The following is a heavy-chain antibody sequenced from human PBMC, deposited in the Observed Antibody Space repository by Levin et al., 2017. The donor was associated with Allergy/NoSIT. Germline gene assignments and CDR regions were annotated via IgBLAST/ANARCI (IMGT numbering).Heavy chain of an antibody. CDR3: ARDRDMLGYCSGGNCYSGDFQH. Sequence: GGSLRLSCAASGFTFSGYAMHWVRQAPGKGLEWVAVISYDGINKYYADSVKGRFTISRDNSKNTLYLQMNSLRAEDTAVYYCARDRDMLGYCSGGNCYSGDFQHWGQGTLVTVSS. D-gene: IGHD2-15*01. V-gene: IGHV3-30-3*01. J-gene: IGHJ1*01. CDR1: GFTFSGYA. CDR2: ISYDGINK.